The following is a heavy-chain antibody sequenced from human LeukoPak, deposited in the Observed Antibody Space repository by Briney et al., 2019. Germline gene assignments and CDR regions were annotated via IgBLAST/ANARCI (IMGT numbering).Heavy chain of an antibody. CDR2: TYYRSKWYN. CDR1: GDSVPSNSAA. Sequence: SQTLSLTCAISGDSVPSNSAAWNWVRQSPSRGLEWLGRTYYRSKWYNDYAVSLKSRITINPDTSKNQFSLQLNSVTPEDAAVYYCARAMVISGAFDIWGQGTMVTVSS. CDR3: ARAMVISGAFDI. V-gene: IGHV6-1*01. D-gene: IGHD5-18*01. J-gene: IGHJ3*02.